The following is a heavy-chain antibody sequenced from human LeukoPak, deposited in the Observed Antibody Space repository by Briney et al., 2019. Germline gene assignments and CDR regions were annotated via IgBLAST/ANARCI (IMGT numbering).Heavy chain of an antibody. J-gene: IGHJ3*02. CDR1: GGSISSYY. CDR2: IYYSGST. V-gene: IGHV4-59*01. Sequence: PSETLSLTCTVSGGSISSYYWSWIRQPPGKGLEWIGYIYYSGSTNYNPSLKSRVTISVDTSKNQFSLKLSSVTAADTAVYYCARESGYFDWFFDIWGQGTMVTVSS. D-gene: IGHD3-9*01. CDR3: ARESGYFDWFFDI.